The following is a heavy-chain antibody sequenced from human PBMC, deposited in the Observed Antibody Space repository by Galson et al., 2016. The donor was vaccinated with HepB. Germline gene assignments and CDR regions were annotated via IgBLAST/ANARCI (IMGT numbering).Heavy chain of an antibody. CDR3: ARDAHGDKRGDD. CDR1: GFTFSIYN. V-gene: IGHV3-48*02. CDR2: IGSGSDNI. D-gene: IGHD4-17*01. J-gene: IGHJ4*02. Sequence: SLRLSCAASGFTFSIYNMDWVHQAPGKGLEWIAYIGSGSDNIDYADSVKGRFTISRDNAKNSLYLQMHSLRDEDTAVDYCARDAHGDKRGDDWGQGTLVTVSS.